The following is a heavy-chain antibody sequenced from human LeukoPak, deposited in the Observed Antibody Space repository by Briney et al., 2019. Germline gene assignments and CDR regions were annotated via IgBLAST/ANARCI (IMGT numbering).Heavy chain of an antibody. Sequence: ASVKVSCKASGYTFTSYDINWVRQATGQGLEWMGWMNPNSGNTGYAQKFQGRVTMTRNTSISTAYMELSSLRSEDTAVYYCARSYYYDSPYYYMDVWGKETTVTVSS. D-gene: IGHD3-22*01. CDR1: GYTFTSYD. V-gene: IGHV1-8*01. CDR2: MNPNSGNT. J-gene: IGHJ6*03. CDR3: ARSYYYDSPYYYMDV.